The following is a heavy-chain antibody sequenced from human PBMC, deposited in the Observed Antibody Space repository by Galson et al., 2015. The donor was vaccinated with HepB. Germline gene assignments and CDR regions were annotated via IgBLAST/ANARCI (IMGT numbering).Heavy chain of an antibody. J-gene: IGHJ4*02. CDR1: GGTFSSYA. CDR2: IIPIFGTA. D-gene: IGHD2-21*02. V-gene: IGHV1-69*13. CDR3: ASLAYCGGDCYSADDY. Sequence: SVKVSCKASGGTFSSYAISWVRQAPGQGLEWMGGIIPIFGTANYAQKFQGGVTITADESTSTAYMELSSLRSEDTAVYYCASLAYCGGDCYSADDYWGQGTLVTVSS.